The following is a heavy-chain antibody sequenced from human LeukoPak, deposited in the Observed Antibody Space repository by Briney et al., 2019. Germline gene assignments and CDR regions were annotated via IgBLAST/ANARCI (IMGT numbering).Heavy chain of an antibody. Sequence: PSETLSLTCTVSGGSISSSSYYWGWIRQPPGKGLEWIGSIYYSGSTYYNPSLKSRVTISVDTSKDQFSLKLSSVTAADTAVYYCARCPHASYYYYMDVWGKGTTVTVSS. V-gene: IGHV4-39*07. CDR3: ARCPHASYYYYMDV. CDR2: IYYSGST. CDR1: GGSISSSSYY. J-gene: IGHJ6*03.